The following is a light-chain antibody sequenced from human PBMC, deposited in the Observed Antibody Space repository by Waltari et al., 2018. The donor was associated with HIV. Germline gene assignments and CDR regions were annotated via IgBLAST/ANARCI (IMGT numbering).Light chain of an antibody. Sequence: QSVLTQPPSASGTPGPRVTIPCSGSSSNIGRTTVTWYQQPPGTAPKLLIYSNNQRPSGVPDRFSGSKSGTSASLAISGLQSEDEADYYCAAWDDSLNGVVFGGGTKLTVL. CDR2: SNN. CDR1: SSNIGRTT. V-gene: IGLV1-44*01. J-gene: IGLJ2*01. CDR3: AAWDDSLNGVV.